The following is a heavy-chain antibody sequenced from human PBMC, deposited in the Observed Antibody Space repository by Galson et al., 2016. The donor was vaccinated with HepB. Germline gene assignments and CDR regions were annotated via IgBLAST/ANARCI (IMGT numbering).Heavy chain of an antibody. D-gene: IGHD1-20*01. CDR1: GASNIMNKYF. J-gene: IGHJ4*02. V-gene: IGHV4-39*02. CDR3: ARPISGTSLSDFDY. CDR2: MFSTGSS. Sequence: SETLSLTCSVSGASNIMNKYFWGWIRQPPGKGLEWIGSMFSTGSSYFNLSLKSRVSMSIETSTNRLSLKLRSVTAADTAFYYCARPISGTSLSDFDYWGQGILVTVSS.